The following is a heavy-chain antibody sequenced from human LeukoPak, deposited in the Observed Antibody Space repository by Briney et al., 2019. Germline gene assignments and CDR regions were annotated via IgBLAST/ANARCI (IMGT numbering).Heavy chain of an antibody. Sequence: PSETLSLTCTVSGGSISSGDYYWSWIRQPPGKGLEWIGYFYDSGTTYYNPSLKSRVTISVDTSKNQFSLKLTSVTAADTAVYYCATYCSGGDCDSDADYWGQGTLVTVSS. J-gene: IGHJ4*02. D-gene: IGHD2-15*01. CDR2: FYDSGTT. CDR3: ATYCSGGDCDSDADY. V-gene: IGHV4-31*03. CDR1: GGSISSGDYY.